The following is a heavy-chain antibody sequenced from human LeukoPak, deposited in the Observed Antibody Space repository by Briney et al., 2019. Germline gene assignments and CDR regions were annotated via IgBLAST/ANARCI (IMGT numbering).Heavy chain of an antibody. CDR2: MNPNSGNT. D-gene: IGHD6-6*01. CDR3: ARAVYSSSPELFDY. J-gene: IGHJ4*02. Sequence: ASVKVSCKASGHTFTSYDINWVRQATGQGLEWMGWMNPNSGNTGYAQKFQGRVTMTRNTSISTAYMELSSLRSEDTAVYYCARAVYSSSPELFDYWGQGTLVTVSS. CDR1: GHTFTSYD. V-gene: IGHV1-8*01.